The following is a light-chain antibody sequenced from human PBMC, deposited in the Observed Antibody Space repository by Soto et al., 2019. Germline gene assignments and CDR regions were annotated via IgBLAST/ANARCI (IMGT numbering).Light chain of an antibody. CDR2: GAS. CDR3: QQRSNWPLT. J-gene: IGKJ5*01. CDR1: ENIYAN. Sequence: EIVMTQSPATLSVSPGQRATLPCMSSENIYANLAWYQQKPGQAPRLLFYGASTRATGLPARFSGTGSGTEFTLTISSLEPEDFAVYYCQQRSNWPLTFGGGTRLEIK. V-gene: IGKV3-15*01.